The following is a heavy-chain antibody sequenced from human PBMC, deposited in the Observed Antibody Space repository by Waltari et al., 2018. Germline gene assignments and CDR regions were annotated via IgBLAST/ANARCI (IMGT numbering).Heavy chain of an antibody. CDR3: ARSGYSYGYWFDP. CDR1: GFTFSSYW. Sequence: EVQLVESGGGLVQPGGSLRLSCAASGFTFSSYWMSWVRQAPGKGVEWVANIKQDGGEKDYVDSVKGRFTISRDNAKNSLYLQMNSLRAEDTAVYYCARSGYSYGYWFDPWGQGTLVTVSS. CDR2: IKQDGGEK. D-gene: IGHD5-18*01. V-gene: IGHV3-7*01. J-gene: IGHJ5*02.